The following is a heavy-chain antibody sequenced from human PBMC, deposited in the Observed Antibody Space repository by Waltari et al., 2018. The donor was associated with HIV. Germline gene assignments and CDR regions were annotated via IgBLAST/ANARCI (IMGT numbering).Heavy chain of an antibody. D-gene: IGHD1-1*01. CDR2: INNSGST. CDR1: GGSFSGYY. CDR3: ASRAGTTGNY. Sequence: QVQLQQWGAGLLKPSETLSLTCAVYGGSFSGYYWSWLRQPPGKGLEWIGEINNSGSTNYNPSPKSRVPRSVDTSKNQFSLKLSSVTVADTGVYYCASRAGTTGNYWGQGTLVTVSS. J-gene: IGHJ4*02. V-gene: IGHV4-34*01.